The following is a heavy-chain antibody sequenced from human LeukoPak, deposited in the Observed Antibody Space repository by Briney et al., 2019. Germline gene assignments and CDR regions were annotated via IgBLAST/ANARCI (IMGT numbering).Heavy chain of an antibody. CDR1: GYTFTGYY. D-gene: IGHD2-2*01. J-gene: IGHJ4*02. V-gene: IGHV1-2*02. Sequence: ASVKVSCKASGYTFTGYYMHWVRQAAGQGLEYMGRINPISGGTVYAQKFQGRVTMTRDTSITTAYMELTRLTSDDTAVYYCARYCSSTSCYSDYWGQGTLVTVSS. CDR3: ARYCSSTSCYSDY. CDR2: INPISGGT.